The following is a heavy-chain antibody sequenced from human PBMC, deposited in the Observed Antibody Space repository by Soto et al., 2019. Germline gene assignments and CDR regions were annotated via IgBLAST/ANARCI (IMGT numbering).Heavy chain of an antibody. CDR3: ARGRQKRMYSGYALDY. CDR1: GGSISSSSYY. V-gene: IGHV4-39*01. CDR2: IYYSGST. Sequence: SETQSLTCTVSGGSISSSSYYWGWIRQPPGKGLEWIGSIYYSGSTYYNPSLKSRVTISVDTSKNQFSLKLSSVTAADTAVYYCARGRQKRMYSGYALDYWGQGTLVTVSS. J-gene: IGHJ4*02. D-gene: IGHD5-12*01.